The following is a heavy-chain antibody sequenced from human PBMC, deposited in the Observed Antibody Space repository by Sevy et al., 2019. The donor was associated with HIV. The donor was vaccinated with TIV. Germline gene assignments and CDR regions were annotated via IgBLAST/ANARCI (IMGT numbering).Heavy chain of an antibody. CDR2: ISSGSSYI. D-gene: IGHD3-22*01. Sequence: GRSLRLSCAASGFTFNYFNMNWVRQAPGKGLEWVSSISSGSSYIKYADSVQGRFTISRDNAKSSLYLQMNSLSAEDTAVYYCARNRDYYDSSGFSYWGQGTLVTVSS. J-gene: IGHJ4*02. V-gene: IGHV3-21*06. CDR1: GFTFNYFN. CDR3: ARNRDYYDSSGFSY.